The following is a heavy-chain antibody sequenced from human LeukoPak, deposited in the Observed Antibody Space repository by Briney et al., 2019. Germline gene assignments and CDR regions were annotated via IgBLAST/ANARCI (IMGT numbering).Heavy chain of an antibody. CDR1: GFTFDDYA. D-gene: IGHD1-26*01. CDR3: AKDAGIVGATPKFDY. Sequence: GGSLRLSCAASGFTFDDYAMHWVRQAPGKGLEWVSGISWNGGSIGYADSVKGRFTISRDNAKNSLYLQMNSLRAEDTALYYCAKDAGIVGATPKFDYWGQGTLVTVSS. CDR2: ISWNGGSI. J-gene: IGHJ4*02. V-gene: IGHV3-9*01.